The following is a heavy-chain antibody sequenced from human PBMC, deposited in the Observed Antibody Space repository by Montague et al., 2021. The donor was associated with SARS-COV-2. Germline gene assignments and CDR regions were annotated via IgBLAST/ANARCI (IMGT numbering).Heavy chain of an antibody. D-gene: IGHD1-14*01. CDR3: AIGSFGMGAFDI. J-gene: IGHJ3*02. CDR2: ST. Sequence: STNYNPSLKSRVTMSLDTSKNQFSLKLRSVTAADTAVYYCAIGSFGMGAFDIWGQGTM. V-gene: IGHV4-4*07.